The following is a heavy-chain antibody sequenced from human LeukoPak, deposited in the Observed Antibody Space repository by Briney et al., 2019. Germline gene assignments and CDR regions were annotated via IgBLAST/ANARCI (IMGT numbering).Heavy chain of an antibody. J-gene: IGHJ4*02. CDR1: GGSISSSSYY. CDR2: IYYSGST. Sequence: SETLSLTCTVSGGSISSSSYYWGWIRQPPGKGLEWIGSIYYSGSTYYNPSLKSRVTISVDTSKNQFSLKLSSVTAADTAVYYCARVGRVVPALEQLVPIDYWGQGTLVTVSS. CDR3: ARVGRVVPALEQLVPIDY. D-gene: IGHD6-13*01. V-gene: IGHV4-39*07.